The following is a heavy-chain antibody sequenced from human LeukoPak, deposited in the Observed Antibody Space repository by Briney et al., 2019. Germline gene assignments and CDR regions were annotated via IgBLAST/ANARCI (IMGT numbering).Heavy chain of an antibody. CDR2: IIPIFGTA. V-gene: IGHV1-69*05. Sequence: SVKVSCKASGGTLSSYAISWVRQAPGQGLEWMGGIIPIFGTANYAQKFQGRVTMTRNTSISTAYMELSSLRSEDTAVYYCARGLRVRGVPKPHYYYYMDVWGKGTTVTISS. CDR3: ARGLRVRGVPKPHYYYYMDV. CDR1: GGTLSSYA. J-gene: IGHJ6*03. D-gene: IGHD3-10*01.